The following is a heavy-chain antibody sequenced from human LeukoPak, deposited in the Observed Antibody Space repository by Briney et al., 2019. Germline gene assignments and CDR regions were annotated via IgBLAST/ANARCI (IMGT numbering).Heavy chain of an antibody. CDR2: ISAYNGNT. Sequence: ASVKVSCKASGYTFTSYGISWVRQAPGQGLEWMGWISAYNGNTNYAQKLQGRVTMTTDTSTSTAYMELRSLRSDDTAVYYCARCGPYSSSWSNYGMDVWAKGPRSPSP. CDR3: ARCGPYSSSWSNYGMDV. J-gene: IGHJ6*02. V-gene: IGHV1-18*01. D-gene: IGHD6-13*01. CDR1: GYTFTSYG.